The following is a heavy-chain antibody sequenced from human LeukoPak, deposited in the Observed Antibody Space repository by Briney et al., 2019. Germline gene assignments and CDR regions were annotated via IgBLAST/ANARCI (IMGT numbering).Heavy chain of an antibody. CDR3: ARTYYDFWSGNWFDP. CDR2: ISSSGSTI. Sequence: GGPLRLSCAASGFTFSDYYMSWIRQAPGKGLEWVSYISSSGSTIYYADSVKGRFTISRDNAKNSLYLQMNSLRAEDTAVYYCARTYYDFWSGNWFDPWGQGTLVTVSS. D-gene: IGHD3-3*01. CDR1: GFTFSDYY. J-gene: IGHJ5*02. V-gene: IGHV3-11*01.